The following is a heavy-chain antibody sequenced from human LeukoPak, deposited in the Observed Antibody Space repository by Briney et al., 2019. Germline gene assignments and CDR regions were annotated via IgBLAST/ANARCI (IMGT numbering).Heavy chain of an antibody. D-gene: IGHD2-15*01. CDR1: GYTFTSYG. CDR3: ARGLDFVSGGSCYSCYFDY. CDR2: ISAYNGNT. V-gene: IGHV1-18*01. Sequence: ASVKVSCKASGYTFTSYGISWVRQAPGQGLEWMGWISAYNGNTTYAQKLQGRVTMTTDTSTSTAYMELRSLRSDDTAVYYCARGLDFVSGGSCYSCYFDYWGQGTLVTVSS. J-gene: IGHJ4*02.